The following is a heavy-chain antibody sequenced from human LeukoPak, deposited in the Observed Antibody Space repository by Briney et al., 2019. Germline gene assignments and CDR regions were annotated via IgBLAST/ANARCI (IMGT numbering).Heavy chain of an antibody. CDR3: AKDISPNLARGKDY. V-gene: IGHV3-30*18. CDR1: GFTFSSYG. J-gene: IGHJ4*02. CDR2: ISYDGSNK. D-gene: IGHD1-14*01. Sequence: PGGSLRLSCAASGFTFSSYGMHWVRQAPGKGLEWVAVISYDGSNKYYADSVKGRFTISRDNAKNSLYLQMNSLRAEDTALYYYAKDISPNLARGKDYWGQGTLVTVSS.